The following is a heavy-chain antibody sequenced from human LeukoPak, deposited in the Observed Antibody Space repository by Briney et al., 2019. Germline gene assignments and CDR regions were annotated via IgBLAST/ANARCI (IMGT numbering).Heavy chain of an antibody. V-gene: IGHV3-23*01. CDR3: AKDKDRGYSSSWYVDY. J-gene: IGHJ4*02. Sequence: GGSLRLSCAASGFTFSSYAMSWVRQAPGKGLEWVSAISGSGGSTYYADSVKGRFTISRDNSKNTLCLQMNSLRAEDTAVYYCAKDKDRGYSSSWYVDYWGQGTPVTVSS. CDR1: GFTFSSYA. D-gene: IGHD6-13*01. CDR2: ISGSGGST.